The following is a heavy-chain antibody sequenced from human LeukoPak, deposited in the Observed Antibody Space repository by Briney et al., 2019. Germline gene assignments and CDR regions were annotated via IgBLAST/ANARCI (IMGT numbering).Heavy chain of an antibody. CDR3: ARARLGLYRI. J-gene: IGHJ3*02. CDR2: INHSGST. CDR1: GGSFSGYY. V-gene: IGHV4-34*01. D-gene: IGHD3-16*02. Sequence: SETLSLTCAVYGGSFSGYYWSWIRQPPGKGLEWIGEINHSGSTNYNPSLKSRVTISVDTSKNQFSLKLSSVTAADTAVYYCARARLGLYRIWGKGTMVTVSS.